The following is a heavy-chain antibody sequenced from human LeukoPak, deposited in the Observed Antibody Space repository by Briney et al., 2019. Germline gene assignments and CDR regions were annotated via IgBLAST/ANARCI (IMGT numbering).Heavy chain of an antibody. CDR2: IYYSGST. J-gene: IGHJ4*02. CDR3: ARHRWELPAYFDY. D-gene: IGHD1-26*01. Sequence: SEALSLTCTVSGGSISSSSYYRGWIRQPPGKGLEWIGSIYYSGSTYYNPSLKSRVTISVDTSKNQFSLKLSSVTAADMAVYYCARHRWELPAYFDYWGQGTLVTVSS. CDR1: GGSISSSSYY. V-gene: IGHV4-39*01.